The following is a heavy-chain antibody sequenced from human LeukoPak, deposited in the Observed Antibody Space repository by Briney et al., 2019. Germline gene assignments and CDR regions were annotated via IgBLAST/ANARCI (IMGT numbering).Heavy chain of an antibody. J-gene: IGHJ5*02. V-gene: IGHV4-61*02. CDR2: IYTGGST. CDR1: GGSISSGSYY. Sequence: SQTLSLTCTVSGGSISSGSYYWSWIRQPAGKGLEWIGRIYTGGSTNYNPSLKSRVTISVDTSKNQFSLKLSSVTAADTAVYYCARGRITIFGVVISAWFDPWGQGTLVTVSS. CDR3: ARGRITIFGVVISAWFDP. D-gene: IGHD3-3*01.